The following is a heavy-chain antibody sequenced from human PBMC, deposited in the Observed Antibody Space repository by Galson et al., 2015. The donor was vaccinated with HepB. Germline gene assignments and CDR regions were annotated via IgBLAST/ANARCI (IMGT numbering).Heavy chain of an antibody. V-gene: IGHV7-4-1*02. D-gene: IGHD3-3*01. CDR2: MNTNTGKP. CDR3: ASSPLRFLDWLPYYDYYYMDV. Sequence: SVKVSCKASGYTFTDYVVNWVRQAPGQGLEWMGWMNTNTGKPTYAPGFAGRFVFSLDTSVTTAYLQISSLETDDTAVYYCASSPLRFLDWLPYYDYYYMDVCGEGTTVTVSS. J-gene: IGHJ6*03. CDR1: GYTFTDYV.